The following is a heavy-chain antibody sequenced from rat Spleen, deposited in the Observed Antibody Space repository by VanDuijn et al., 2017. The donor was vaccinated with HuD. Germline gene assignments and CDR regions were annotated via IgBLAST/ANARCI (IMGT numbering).Heavy chain of an antibody. CDR3: ARSYPGIMDA. D-gene: IGHD1-4*01. CDR2: IWGNGHA. Sequence: QEQLQESGTGLVQPSQTLSSTRPASGFSLSTYGVIWVCQHPGKGLEWMGVIWGNGHANYNTPLRSRLSISRDTSKSQVFLKINSLQTEGTAMYCCARSYPGIMDAGGQGTSVSVSS. CDR1: GFSLSTYG. J-gene: IGHJ4*01. V-gene: IGHV2-13*01.